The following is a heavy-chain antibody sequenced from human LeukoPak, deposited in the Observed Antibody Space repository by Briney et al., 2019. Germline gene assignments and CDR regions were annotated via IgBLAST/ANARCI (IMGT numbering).Heavy chain of an antibody. V-gene: IGHV4-39*01. CDR2: IYYSGST. D-gene: IGHD4-17*01. CDR1: GGSISSSSYY. J-gene: IGHJ3*02. Sequence: SETLSLTCTVSGGSISSSSYYWGWIRQPPGTGLEWIGSIYYSGSTYYNPSLKSRVTISVDTSKNQFSLKLSSVTAADTAVYYCARDYGDYVDAFDIWGQGTMVTVSS. CDR3: ARDYGDYVDAFDI.